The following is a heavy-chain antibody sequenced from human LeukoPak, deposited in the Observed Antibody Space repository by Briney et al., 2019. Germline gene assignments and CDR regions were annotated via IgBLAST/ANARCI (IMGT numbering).Heavy chain of an antibody. J-gene: IGHJ3*02. CDR2: INHSGST. CDR1: GGSFSGYY. Sequence: SETLSLTCAVYGGSFSGYYWSWIRQPPGKGLEWIGEINHSGSTNYNPSLKSRVTISVDTSKNQFSLKLSSVTAADTAVYYCASSFTPRSGAFDIWGQGTMVTVSS. D-gene: IGHD3-10*01. CDR3: ASSFTPRSGAFDI. V-gene: IGHV4-34*01.